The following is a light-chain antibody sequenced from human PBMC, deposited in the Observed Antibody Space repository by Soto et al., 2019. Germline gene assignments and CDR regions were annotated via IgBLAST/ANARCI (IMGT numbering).Light chain of an antibody. CDR3: QQYSSSSVYT. CDR2: RTS. Sequence: DIQMTQSPSTLSASVGDTVTISCRASQSVSTFVAWYQQKPGKAPKVLIYRTSTLESGVPSRFSGSGSGTEFTLTISSLQPDDFATYYCQQYSSSSVYTFVQGTKVDI. V-gene: IGKV1-5*03. CDR1: QSVSTF. J-gene: IGKJ2*01.